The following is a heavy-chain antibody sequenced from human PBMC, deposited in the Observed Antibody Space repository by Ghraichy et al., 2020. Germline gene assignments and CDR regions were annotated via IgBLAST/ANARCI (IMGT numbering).Heavy chain of an antibody. Sequence: GESLNISCAASGFTFSNYAMAWVRQAPGKGLEWVSGVSGGGYSTYYADSVKGRFTISRDNSKNTLYLQMNNLRAEDTAVYYCARDSLGDNYDSGGYYRFWFDPGGQGTLVTVSS. J-gene: IGHJ5*02. CDR2: VSGGGYST. CDR1: GFTFSNYA. D-gene: IGHD3-22*01. CDR3: ARDSLGDNYDSGGYYRFWFDP. V-gene: IGHV3-23*01.